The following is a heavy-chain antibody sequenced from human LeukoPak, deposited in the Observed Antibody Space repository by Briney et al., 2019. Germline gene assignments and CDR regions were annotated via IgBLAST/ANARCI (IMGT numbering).Heavy chain of an antibody. V-gene: IGHV4-39*07. J-gene: IGHJ4*02. CDR3: AGPGGIGELPDY. Sequence: PSETLSLTCTVSGGSISSSSYYWGWIRQPPGKGLEWIGSIYHSGSTYYNPSLKSRVTISVDTSKNQFSLKLSSVTAADTAVYYCAGPGGIGELPDYWGQGTLVTVSS. CDR2: IYHSGST. CDR1: GGSISSSSYY. D-gene: IGHD3-10*01.